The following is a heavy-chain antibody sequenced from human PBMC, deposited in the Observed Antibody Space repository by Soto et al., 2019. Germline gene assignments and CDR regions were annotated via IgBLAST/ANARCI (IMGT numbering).Heavy chain of an antibody. CDR2: LAPDENKK. CDR1: GLRLDNYA. V-gene: IGHV3-30*04. J-gene: IGHJ1*01. Sequence: QVQLVESGGGAVQPGRSLRLSCAASGLRLDNYAMHWVRQAPGKGLEWVALLAPDENKKSYTDSVRGRFTVSRDDHKNTMYLQMNSLRVDDMAVYYCAGGSPRGFDFPLWGRGTLVIVSS. D-gene: IGHD6-25*01. CDR3: AGGSPRGFDFPL.